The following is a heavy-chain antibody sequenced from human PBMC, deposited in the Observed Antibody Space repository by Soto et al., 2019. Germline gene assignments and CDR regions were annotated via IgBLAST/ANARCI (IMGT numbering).Heavy chain of an antibody. CDR1: GGSISSYY. CDR2: VFYSGST. V-gene: IGHV4-59*08. CDR3: ARQTLAGTYNWFDP. J-gene: IGHJ5*02. D-gene: IGHD6-19*01. Sequence: SETLSLTCTVSGGSISSYYWSLIRQPPGKGLEWIGYVFYSGSTNYNPSLKSRVTISIDTSKNQFSLKLSSVTAADTAVYYCARQTLAGTYNWFDPWGQGTLVT.